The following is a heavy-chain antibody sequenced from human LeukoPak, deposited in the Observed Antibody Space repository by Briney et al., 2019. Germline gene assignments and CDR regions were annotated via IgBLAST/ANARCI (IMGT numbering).Heavy chain of an antibody. V-gene: IGHV3-48*03. J-gene: IGHJ5*02. CDR1: GFTFSSYA. Sequence: GGSLRLSCTASGFTFSSYAMHWVRQASGKGLECVSYIRSSGSPIYYADSVKDRFTISRDNAKNSLYLQMNSLRVEDTAVYYCAREIGNYPRWFDPWGQGTLVTVSS. D-gene: IGHD1-7*01. CDR2: IRSSGSPI. CDR3: AREIGNYPRWFDP.